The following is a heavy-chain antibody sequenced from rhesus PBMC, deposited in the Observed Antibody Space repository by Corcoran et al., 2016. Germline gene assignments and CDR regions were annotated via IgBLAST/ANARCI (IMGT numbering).Heavy chain of an antibody. CDR2: SGGSSGST. V-gene: IGHV4-165*01. CDR3: ARDRVATMGYNRFDV. J-gene: IGHJ5-1*01. Sequence: QVQLQESGPGRVKPSETLDLTCAVSGGAMSGYYGNWIGQPPGKGLGWICDSGGSSGSTYYNPSLNSRVTISKDASKNQFSLKLSSVTAADTAVYYCARDRVATMGYNRFDVWGPGVLVTVSS. CDR1: GGAMSGYY. D-gene: IGHD4-29*01.